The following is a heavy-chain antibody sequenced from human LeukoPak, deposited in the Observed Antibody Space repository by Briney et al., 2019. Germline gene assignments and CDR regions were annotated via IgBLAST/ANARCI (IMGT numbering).Heavy chain of an antibody. CDR1: GFTFSNYA. Sequence: PGGSLRLSCAASGFTFSNYAMHWVRQAPGKGLERVAVISYDGSNKYYADSVKGRFTISRDNSKNTPYLQMNSLRAEDTAVYYCAREPYSRGWYFSYYFDYWGQGTLVTVSS. CDR2: ISYDGSNK. J-gene: IGHJ4*02. CDR3: AREPYSRGWYFSYYFDY. D-gene: IGHD6-19*01. V-gene: IGHV3-30-3*01.